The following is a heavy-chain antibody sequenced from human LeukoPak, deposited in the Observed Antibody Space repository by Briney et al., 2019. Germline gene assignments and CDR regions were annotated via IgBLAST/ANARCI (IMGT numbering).Heavy chain of an antibody. CDR3: AKNGPSYDSSGPYYFDY. D-gene: IGHD3-22*01. CDR2: ISGSGGST. CDR1: GFTFSSYA. Sequence: GSLRLSCAASGFTFSSYAMSWGRQAPGKGLEWVSAISGSGGSTYYADSVKGRFNISRDNSKHTLYLQMNSLRAEDTAVYYCAKNGPSYDSSGPYYFDYWGQGTLVTVSS. J-gene: IGHJ4*02. V-gene: IGHV3-23*01.